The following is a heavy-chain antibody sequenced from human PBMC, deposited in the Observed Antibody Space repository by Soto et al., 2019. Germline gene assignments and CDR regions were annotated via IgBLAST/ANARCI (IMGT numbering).Heavy chain of an antibody. J-gene: IGHJ4*02. Sequence: ETLSLTCTVSGGSISSYYWSWIRQPPGKGLEWIGYIYYSGSTNYNPSLKSRVTISVDTSKNQFSLKLSSVTAADTAVYYCARMRGTYDSSGFDYWGQGTLVTVSS. D-gene: IGHD3-22*01. CDR3: ARMRGTYDSSGFDY. CDR2: IYYSGST. CDR1: GGSISSYY. V-gene: IGHV4-59*01.